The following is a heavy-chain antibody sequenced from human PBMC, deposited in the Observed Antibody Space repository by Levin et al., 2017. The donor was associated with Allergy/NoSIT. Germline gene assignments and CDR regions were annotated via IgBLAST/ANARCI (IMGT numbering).Heavy chain of an antibody. J-gene: IGHJ6*02. Sequence: GSLKISCAASGFTFSDYSMSWIRQAPGKGLEWVSYISNSGNTIYYADSVKGRFIISRDNAKSSLFLQMNSLRVEDTAVYYCHAFYDSTAYYYYGIDVWGQGTTVTVSS. CDR1: GFTFSDYS. D-gene: IGHD3-22*01. CDR2: ISNSGNTI. CDR3: HAFYDSTAYYYYGIDV. V-gene: IGHV3-11*01.